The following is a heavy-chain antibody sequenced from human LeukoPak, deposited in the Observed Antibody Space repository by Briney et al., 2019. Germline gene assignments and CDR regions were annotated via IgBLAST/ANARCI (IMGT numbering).Heavy chain of an antibody. CDR3: ARDLITYYYDSSGYYLLDY. D-gene: IGHD3-22*01. Sequence: GASVKVSCKASGYTFTSYGISWVRQAPGQGLEWMGWISAYNGNTNYAQKLQGRVTMTTDTSTSTAYMEPRSLRSDDTAVYYCARDLITYYYDSSGYYLLDYWGQGTLVTVSS. J-gene: IGHJ4*02. V-gene: IGHV1-18*01. CDR1: GYTFTSYG. CDR2: ISAYNGNT.